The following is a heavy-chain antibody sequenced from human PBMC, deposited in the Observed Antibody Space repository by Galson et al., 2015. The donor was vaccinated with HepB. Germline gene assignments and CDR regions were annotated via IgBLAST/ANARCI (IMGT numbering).Heavy chain of an antibody. CDR2: INPSGGST. CDR1: GYTFTSYY. Sequence: SVKVSCKASGYTFTSYYMHWVRQAPGQGLEWMGIINPSGGSTSYAQKFQGRVTMTRDTSTSTVYMELSSLRSEDTAVYYCARDLSFRLVVITNYYYYGMDVWGQGTTVTVSS. V-gene: IGHV1-46*01. CDR3: ARDLSFRLVVITNYYYYGMDV. J-gene: IGHJ6*02. D-gene: IGHD3-22*01.